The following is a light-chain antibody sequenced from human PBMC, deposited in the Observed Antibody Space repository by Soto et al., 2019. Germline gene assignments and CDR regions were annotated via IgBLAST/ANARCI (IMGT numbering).Light chain of an antibody. J-gene: IGKJ4*01. Sequence: EVVLTQSPATLSLSPGEIAILSCRASQDINTYLGWYQQKPGQPPRLLIYDASNRASGIPARFSGSGSGTDFTLTIDTLESEDFAIYYCQHRYNWPLTFGAGTKVEIK. V-gene: IGKV3-11*01. CDR3: QHRYNWPLT. CDR1: QDINTY. CDR2: DAS.